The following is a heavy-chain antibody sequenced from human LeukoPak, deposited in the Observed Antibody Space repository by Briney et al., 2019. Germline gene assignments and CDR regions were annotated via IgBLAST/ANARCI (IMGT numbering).Heavy chain of an antibody. V-gene: IGHV1-69*05. CDR3: ARSITIFGVVSGY. CDR1: GGTFSSYA. Sequence: SVKVSCKASGGTFSSYAISWVRQAPGQGLEWMGGIIPIFGTANYAQKFQGRVTITTDESTSTAYMELSSLRSEDTAVYYCARSITIFGVVSGYWGQGTLVTVSS. J-gene: IGHJ4*02. CDR2: IIPIFGTA. D-gene: IGHD3-3*01.